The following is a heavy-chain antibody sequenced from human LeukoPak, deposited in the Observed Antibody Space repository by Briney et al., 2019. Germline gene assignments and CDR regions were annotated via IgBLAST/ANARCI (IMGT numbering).Heavy chain of an antibody. J-gene: IGHJ4*02. CDR2: IKSKTDGGTT. V-gene: IGHV3-15*01. Sequence: GGSLRLSCAASGFTFSSYGMHWVRQAPGKGLEWVGRIKSKTDGGTTDYAAPVKGRFTISRDDSKNTLYLQMNSLKTEDTAVYYCRGLYYDSSGWGQGTLVTVSS. D-gene: IGHD3-22*01. CDR3: RGLYYDSSG. CDR1: GFTFSSYG.